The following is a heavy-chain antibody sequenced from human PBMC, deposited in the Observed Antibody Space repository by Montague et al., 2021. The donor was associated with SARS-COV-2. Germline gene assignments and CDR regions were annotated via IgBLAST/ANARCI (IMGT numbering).Heavy chain of an antibody. CDR3: AHPSGVDSLPRSGFDS. V-gene: IGHV2-5*02. CDR1: GFSLSTIGVG. D-gene: IGHD5-18*01. CDR2: IYWDDDK. J-gene: IGHJ5*01. Sequence: PALVKPTQTLTLICTFSGFSLSTIGVGVGWIRQPPGKALEWLALIYWDDDKRYSPFLRSRITITTDNSKNQVVLTMTNMDPMDTATYFCAHPSGVDSLPRSGFDSWGQGTLVTVSS.